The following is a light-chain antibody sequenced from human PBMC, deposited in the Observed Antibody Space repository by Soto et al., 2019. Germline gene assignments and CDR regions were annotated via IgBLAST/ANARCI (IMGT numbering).Light chain of an antibody. J-gene: IGKJ3*01. Sequence: EIVMTQSPATLSVSLGERVTLSCRASQSVSSNLAWYQQKPGQAPRLLIYDVSVRATGIPARFSGSGSGTEFTLTISSLQSEDFAVYYCQQYNNWPPLFTFGPGTKVDIK. CDR3: QQYNNWPPLFT. CDR2: DVS. CDR1: QSVSSN. V-gene: IGKV3D-15*01.